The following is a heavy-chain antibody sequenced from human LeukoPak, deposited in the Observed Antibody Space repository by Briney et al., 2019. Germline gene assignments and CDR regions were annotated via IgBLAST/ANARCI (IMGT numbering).Heavy chain of an antibody. J-gene: IGHJ4*02. V-gene: IGHV4-59*08. D-gene: IGHD7-27*01. CDR2: IYYSGST. CDR1: GGSISSYY. CDR3: ARTLTGDNFDY. Sequence: SETLSLTCTVSGGSISSYYWSWIRQPPGKGLEWIGYIYYSGSTNYNPSLKSRVTISVDTSKNQFSLKLSSVTAADTAVYYCARTLTGDNFDYWGQGTLVTVSS.